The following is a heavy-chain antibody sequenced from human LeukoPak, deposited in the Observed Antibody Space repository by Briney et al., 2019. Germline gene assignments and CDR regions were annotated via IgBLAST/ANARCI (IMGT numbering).Heavy chain of an antibody. Sequence: GGSLRLSCTGSGFTLGDYALSWVRQAPGKGLEWIGSIRSDAYGGSTQYAASVTGRFTISRDDSDNIVYLQMNSLQTGDTAVYYCTRDEEQSYFDTTAYWTLFDYWGQGTLVTVSS. CDR1: GFTLGDYA. J-gene: IGHJ4*02. D-gene: IGHD3-22*01. CDR3: TRDEEQSYFDTTAYWTLFDY. CDR2: IRSDAYGGST. V-gene: IGHV3-49*04.